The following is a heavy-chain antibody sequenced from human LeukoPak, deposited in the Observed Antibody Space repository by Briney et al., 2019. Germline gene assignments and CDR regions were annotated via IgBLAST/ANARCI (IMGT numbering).Heavy chain of an antibody. V-gene: IGHV4-4*07. CDR1: GGSTINYF. CDR3: ARAEGSGSGAYTLDY. Sequence: SETLSLTCTVSGGSTINYFRSWIRQPAGKGLEWIGHIYPSGTTHYNPSLNNRVTISLDTSKSQFSLHLNSVTAADTAVYYCARAEGSGSGAYTLDYWGQGILVTVSS. J-gene: IGHJ4*02. D-gene: IGHD3-10*01. CDR2: IYPSGTT.